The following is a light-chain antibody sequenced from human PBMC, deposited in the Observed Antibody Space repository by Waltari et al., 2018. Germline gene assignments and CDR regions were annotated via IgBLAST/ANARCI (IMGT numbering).Light chain of an antibody. CDR1: QSVSSY. Sequence: EIVLTQSPATLSLSPGERATLSCRTGQSVSSYLAWYHQKPGQAPRLPIYDASNRATGLPARFSGSGSGTNFTRTIISLEPEDFAVYDCQQRGNWPPFTFGVGTKVEIK. V-gene: IGKV3-11*01. CDR3: QQRGNWPPFT. CDR2: DAS. J-gene: IGKJ4*01.